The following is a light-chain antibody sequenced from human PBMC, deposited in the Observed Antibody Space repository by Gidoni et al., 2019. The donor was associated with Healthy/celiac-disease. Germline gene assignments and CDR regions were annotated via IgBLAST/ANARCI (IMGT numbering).Light chain of an antibody. Sequence: QSALTQHASVSESPRQSITISCTGTRSDVGGYNYVSCYQQHPGKAPKLMIYDVSNRPLGVSNRFSGSKSGNTASLTISGLQAEDEADYYCSSYTSSSTLVFGGGTKLTVL. J-gene: IGLJ3*02. CDR3: SSYTSSSTLV. V-gene: IGLV2-14*03. CDR2: DVS. CDR1: RSDVGGYNY.